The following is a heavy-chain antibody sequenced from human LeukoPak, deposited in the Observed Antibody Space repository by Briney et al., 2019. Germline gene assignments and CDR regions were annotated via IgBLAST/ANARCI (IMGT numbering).Heavy chain of an antibody. V-gene: IGHV4-38-2*02. Sequence: SETLSLTCNVSGYSIGSGLYWAWIRQSPGKGLEWIASISHTGSPYYSPSLRSRVTISLDTSKNQFSLKLKSVTAADTAEYYCARERLPDSGISGYEDYWGQGTLVTVSS. CDR1: GYSIGSGLY. CDR3: ARERLPDSGISGYEDY. CDR2: ISHTGSP. D-gene: IGHD3-22*01. J-gene: IGHJ4*02.